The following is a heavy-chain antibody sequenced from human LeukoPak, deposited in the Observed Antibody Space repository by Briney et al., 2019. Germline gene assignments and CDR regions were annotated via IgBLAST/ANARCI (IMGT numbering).Heavy chain of an antibody. CDR2: INPGNGNT. CDR3: ASATEQQLVGGY. J-gene: IGHJ4*02. D-gene: IGHD6-13*01. Sequence: ASVTVSFKASGYTFTSYAMHWVRQAPGQRLEWMGWINPGNGNTKYSQKFQGRVTITRDTSASTAYMELSSLRSEDTAVYYCASATEQQLVGGYWGQGTLVTVSS. V-gene: IGHV1-3*01. CDR1: GYTFTSYA.